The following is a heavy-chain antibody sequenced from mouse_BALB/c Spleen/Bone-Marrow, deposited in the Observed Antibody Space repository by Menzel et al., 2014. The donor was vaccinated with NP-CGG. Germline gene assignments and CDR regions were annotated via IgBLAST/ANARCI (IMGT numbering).Heavy chain of an antibody. V-gene: IGHV14-3*02. CDR2: IDPANGNT. D-gene: IGHD1-2*01. CDR1: GFNIKDTY. J-gene: IGHJ1*01. Sequence: VQLQQSGAELVKPGGSVKLSCTASGFNIKDTYMHWVKQRPEQGLEWIGRIDPANGNTKYDPKFQGKATITADTSSNTAYLQLSSLTSEDTAVYYCARGGTTATWYFDVWGAGTTVTVSS. CDR3: ARGGTTATWYFDV.